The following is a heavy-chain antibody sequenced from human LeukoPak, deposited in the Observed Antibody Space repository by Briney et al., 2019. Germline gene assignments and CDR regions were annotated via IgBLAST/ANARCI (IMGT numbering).Heavy chain of an antibody. CDR1: GFTFSSYW. CDR2: IKQDGSEK. Sequence: GGSLSLSCAASGFTFSSYWMTWVRQAPGKGLEWVANIKQDGSEKYYVDSVKGRFTISRDNAKNSLFLQMNSLRAEDTAVYYCASGDFPDYWGEGTLVTVSS. V-gene: IGHV3-7*01. D-gene: IGHD3-3*01. J-gene: IGHJ4*02. CDR3: ASGDFPDY.